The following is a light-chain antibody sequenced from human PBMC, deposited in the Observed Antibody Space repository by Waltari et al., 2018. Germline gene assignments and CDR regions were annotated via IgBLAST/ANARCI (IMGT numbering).Light chain of an antibody. CDR1: QTVMYFSNNKDY. Sequence: DIVMTQSPDSLAVSLGEKAPTHSKPSQTVMYFSNNKDYLAWYQQKPGQPPKLLIYWASTRESGVPDRFSGSGSATDFTLTISSLQAEDVAVYWCQQYITSPVTFGQGTRLEIK. CDR3: QQYITSPVT. J-gene: IGKJ5*01. CDR2: WAS. V-gene: IGKV4-1*01.